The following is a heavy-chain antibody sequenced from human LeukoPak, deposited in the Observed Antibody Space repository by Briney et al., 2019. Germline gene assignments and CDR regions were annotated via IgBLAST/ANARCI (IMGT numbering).Heavy chain of an antibody. CDR3: AREEYGDHMW. Sequence: GGSLRLSCAASRFTFSSYWMSWVRQAPGKGLEWVANMKQDGSEKYYVDSVKGRFTISRDNAKNSLYLQMNSLRAEDTAVYYCAREEYGDHMWWGQGTLVTVSS. CDR2: MKQDGSEK. CDR1: RFTFSSYW. V-gene: IGHV3-7*01. J-gene: IGHJ4*02. D-gene: IGHD4-17*01.